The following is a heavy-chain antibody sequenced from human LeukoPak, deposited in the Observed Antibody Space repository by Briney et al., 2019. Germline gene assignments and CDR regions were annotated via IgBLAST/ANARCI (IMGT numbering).Heavy chain of an antibody. D-gene: IGHD2-2*02. CDR2: ISGSGGST. V-gene: IGHV3-23*01. J-gene: IGHJ4*02. CDR1: GFTFNNYA. CDR3: AKDRSAYRSGTSCYSSFDY. Sequence: GGSLRLSCAASGFTFNNYAMTWVRQAPGKGLEWVSAISGSGGSTHYADSVKGRFTISRDSSKNTLYLQMNSLGAEDTAVYHCAKDRSAYRSGTSCYSSFDYWGQGALVTVSS.